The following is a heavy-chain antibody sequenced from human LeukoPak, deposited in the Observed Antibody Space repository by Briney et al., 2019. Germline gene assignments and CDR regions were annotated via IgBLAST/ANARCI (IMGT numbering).Heavy chain of an antibody. CDR2: IYYSGST. Sequence: ASETLSLTCTVSGGSISSYYWGWIRQPPGKGLEWIASIYYSGSTHYNPSLKSRVTISVDTSTNQFSLKLTSVTAADTAVFYCARHAYYSSSFKPYYYGMDVWGQGTTVTVSS. CDR3: ARHAYYSSSFKPYYYGMDV. D-gene: IGHD6-13*01. CDR1: GGSISSYY. V-gene: IGHV4-39*01. J-gene: IGHJ6*02.